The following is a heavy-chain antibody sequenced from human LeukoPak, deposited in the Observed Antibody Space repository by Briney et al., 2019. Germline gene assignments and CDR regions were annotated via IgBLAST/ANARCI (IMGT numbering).Heavy chain of an antibody. CDR3: ARSIPSIAVAARRCFDY. V-gene: IGHV4-4*02. CDR1: GGSISSSNW. D-gene: IGHD6-19*01. Sequence: PSETLSLTCAVSGGSISSSNWWSWVRQHPGKGLEWIGEIYHSGSTNYNPSLKSRVTISVDKSKNQFSLKLSSVTAADTAVYYCARSIPSIAVAARRCFDYRGQGTLVTVSS. J-gene: IGHJ4*02. CDR2: IYHSGST.